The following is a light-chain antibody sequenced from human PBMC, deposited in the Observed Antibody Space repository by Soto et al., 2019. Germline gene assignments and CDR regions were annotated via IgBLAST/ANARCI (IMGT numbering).Light chain of an antibody. CDR1: QSIANY. CDR2: AAS. Sequence: DIQMTQSPSSLSASVGDRVIVTCRASQSIANYLNWYQQKPGTAPNLLIYAASSLQSGVPSRFSGSGSGTDFTLTISSLQPEDCATYTCQQSYHSPWTFGQGTKVEVK. CDR3: QQSYHSPWT. V-gene: IGKV1-39*01. J-gene: IGKJ1*01.